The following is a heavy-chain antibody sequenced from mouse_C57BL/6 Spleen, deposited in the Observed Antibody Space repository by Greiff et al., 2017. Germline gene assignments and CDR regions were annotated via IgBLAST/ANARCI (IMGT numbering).Heavy chain of an antibody. Sequence: EVQVVESGGGLVKPGGSLKLSCAASGFTFSDYGMHWVRQAPEKGLEWVAYISSGSSTIYYADTVKGRFTISRDKATNTLFLPMTSLRYEDTAMYYCERTITKGVGSFSNYAMDYWGQGTSVTVSS. J-gene: IGHJ4*01. CDR1: GFTFSDYG. CDR2: ISSGSSTI. D-gene: IGHD1-1*01. CDR3: ERTITKGVGSFSNYAMDY. V-gene: IGHV5-17*01.